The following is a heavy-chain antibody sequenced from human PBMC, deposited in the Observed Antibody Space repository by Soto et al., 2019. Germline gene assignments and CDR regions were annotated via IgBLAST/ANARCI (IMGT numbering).Heavy chain of an antibody. J-gene: IGHJ1*01. CDR2: IDSGSRTI. V-gene: IGHV3-48*02. CDR1: GFTFSTFS. D-gene: IGHD6-19*01. CDR3: AQFSSWYGFQH. Sequence: GGSLRLSCAASGFTFSTFSMIWVRQAPGKGLEWVSYIDSGSRTIFYADSVKGRFTISRDNAKNSIYLQMKSLRDEDTSVYYCAQFSSWYGFQHWGQGTLVTVSA.